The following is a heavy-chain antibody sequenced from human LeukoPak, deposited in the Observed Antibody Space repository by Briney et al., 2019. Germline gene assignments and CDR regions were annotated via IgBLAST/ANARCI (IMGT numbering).Heavy chain of an antibody. V-gene: IGHV3-30-3*01. CDR1: GLTFSSYA. D-gene: IGHD6-13*01. CDR2: ISYDGSNK. Sequence: GGSLRLSCAASGLTFSSYAMHWVRQAPGKGLEWVAVISYDGSNKYYADSVKGRFTISRDNSKNTLYLQMNSLRAEDTAVYYCARDRVWFGSSWQLDYWGQGTLVTVSS. J-gene: IGHJ4*02. CDR3: ARDRVWFGSSWQLDY.